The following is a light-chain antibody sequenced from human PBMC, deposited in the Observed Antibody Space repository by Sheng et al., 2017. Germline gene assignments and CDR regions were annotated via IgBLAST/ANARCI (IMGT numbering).Light chain of an antibody. CDR1: QRVSSTS. CDR2: DAS. J-gene: IGKJ5*01. Sequence: EIVLTQSPGTLSLSPGERATLSCRASQRVSSTSLAWYQQKPGQAPRLLIYDASSRATGIPDRFSGSGSGTDFTLTINRLEPEDFAVYYCQQRSNWPLTFGQGTRLEIK. V-gene: IGKV3D-20*02. CDR3: QQRSNWPLT.